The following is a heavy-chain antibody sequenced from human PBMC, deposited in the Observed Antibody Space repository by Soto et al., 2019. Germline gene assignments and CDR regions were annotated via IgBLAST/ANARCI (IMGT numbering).Heavy chain of an antibody. Sequence: PGGSLRLSCSASGFAFSPYAMHWVRQAPGKGLEYVSAVSNNGGSIYYADSVKGRFTISRDNSNNMLHLQMSSLRAEDTAIYYCVKDVGSSISCHDCSFDVWGQGTMATVSS. J-gene: IGHJ3*01. CDR3: VKDVGSSISCHDCSFDV. D-gene: IGHD2-2*01. CDR1: GFAFSPYA. CDR2: VSNNGGSI. V-gene: IGHV3-64D*06.